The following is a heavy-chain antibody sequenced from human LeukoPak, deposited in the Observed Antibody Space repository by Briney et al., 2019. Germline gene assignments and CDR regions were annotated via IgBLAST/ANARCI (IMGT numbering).Heavy chain of an antibody. CDR3: ARTIAVAGYYYYDY. CDR2: IYYSGST. CDR1: GGSISSYY. D-gene: IGHD6-19*01. J-gene: IGHJ4*02. Sequence: PSETLSLTCTVSGGSISSYYWSWIRQPPGKGLKWIGYIYYSGSTNYNPSLKSRVTISVDTSKNQFSLKLSSVTAADTAVYYCARTIAVAGYYYYDYWGQGTLVTVSS. V-gene: IGHV4-59*12.